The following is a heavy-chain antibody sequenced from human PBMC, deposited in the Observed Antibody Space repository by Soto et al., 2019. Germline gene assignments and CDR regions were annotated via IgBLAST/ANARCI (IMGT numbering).Heavy chain of an antibody. Sequence: PSETLSLTCAVYGGSLSGYYWSWVRQPPGRGLEWIGEINHSGSTNYNPSLKSQVTISVDTSKNQFSLKLSSVTAADTAVYYCARVGSSSWYSAFDIWGQGTMVTVSS. CDR3: ARVGSSSWYSAFDI. J-gene: IGHJ3*02. CDR1: GGSLSGYY. D-gene: IGHD6-13*01. V-gene: IGHV4-34*01. CDR2: INHSGST.